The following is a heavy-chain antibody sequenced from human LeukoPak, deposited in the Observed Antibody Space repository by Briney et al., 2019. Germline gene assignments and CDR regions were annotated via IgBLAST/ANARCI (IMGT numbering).Heavy chain of an antibody. V-gene: IGHV1-24*01. CDR3: ATDLSPEMTTVTTSWFDP. CDR2: FDPEDDET. Sequence: ASVKVSCKVSGYTLTELSMHWVRQAPGKGLEWMGGFDPEDDETIYAQKFQGRVTMTEDTSTDTAYMELSSLRSEDTAVYYCATDLSPEMTTVTTSWFDPWGQGTLVTVSS. D-gene: IGHD4-17*01. J-gene: IGHJ5*02. CDR1: GYTLTELS.